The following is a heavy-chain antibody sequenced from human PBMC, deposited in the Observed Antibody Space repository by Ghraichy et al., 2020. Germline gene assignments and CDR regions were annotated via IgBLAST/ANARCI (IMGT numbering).Heavy chain of an antibody. V-gene: IGHV4-31*03. CDR2: IYYSGST. J-gene: IGHJ4*02. D-gene: IGHD3-10*01. CDR3: ARDRQRTYGSGSFYLDY. CDR1: GGSINSGDFY. Sequence: SETLSLTCTVSGGSINSGDFYWSWIRQHPGKGLEWIGYIYYSGSTYYNPSLKSRVTISVDTSKNQFSLNLSSVTAADTAVYYCARDRQRTYGSGSFYLDYRGQGTLVTVSS.